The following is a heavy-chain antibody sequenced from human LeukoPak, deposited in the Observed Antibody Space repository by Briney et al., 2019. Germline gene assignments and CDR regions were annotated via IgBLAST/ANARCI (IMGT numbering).Heavy chain of an antibody. Sequence: SVKVSCKASGGTFSSYAISWVRQARGQGLEWMGGIIPIFGTANYAQKFQGRVTITTDESTSTAYMELSSLRSEDTAVYYCARALSSFDSSGFRHAFDIWGQGTMVTVSS. D-gene: IGHD3-22*01. V-gene: IGHV1-69*05. CDR2: IIPIFGTA. CDR3: ARALSSFDSSGFRHAFDI. CDR1: GGTFSSYA. J-gene: IGHJ3*02.